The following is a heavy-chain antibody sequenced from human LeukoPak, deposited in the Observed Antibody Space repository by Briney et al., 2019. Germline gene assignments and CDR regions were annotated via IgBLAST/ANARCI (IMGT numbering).Heavy chain of an antibody. D-gene: IGHD1-26*01. Sequence: PGGSLRLSCVASAFTFSSYSMNWVRQAPGKGLEWVSSISSSGSYIYYADSVKGRFTISRDNAKNSLYLQMNSLRAEDTAVYYCASRGVGATIRYYYYYMDVWGKGTTVTISS. J-gene: IGHJ6*03. V-gene: IGHV3-21*01. CDR3: ASRGVGATIRYYYYYMDV. CDR1: AFTFSSYS. CDR2: ISSSGSYI.